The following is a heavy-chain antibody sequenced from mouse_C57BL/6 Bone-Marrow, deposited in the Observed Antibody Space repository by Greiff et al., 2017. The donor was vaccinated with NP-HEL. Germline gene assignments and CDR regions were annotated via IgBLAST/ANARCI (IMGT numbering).Heavy chain of an antibody. D-gene: IGHD1-1*01. CDR1: GYTFTSYW. Sequence: VKLQESGAELAKPGASVKLSCKASGYTFTSYWMHWVKQRPGQGLEWIGYINPSSGYTKYNQKFKDKATLTADKSSSTAYMQLSSLTYEDSAVYYCASYYYGSSYYFDYWGQGTTLTVSS. V-gene: IGHV1-7*01. CDR2: INPSSGYT. CDR3: ASYYYGSSYYFDY. J-gene: IGHJ2*01.